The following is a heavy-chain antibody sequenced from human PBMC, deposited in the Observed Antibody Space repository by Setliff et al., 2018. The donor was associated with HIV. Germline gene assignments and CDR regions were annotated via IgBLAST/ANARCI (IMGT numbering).Heavy chain of an antibody. CDR2: IYSDGRT. J-gene: IGHJ4*02. CDR1: GLTVSDTH. V-gene: IGHV3-53*01. D-gene: IGHD6-19*01. CDR3: ARVVEYSSGWYESYYFDY. Sequence: GGSLRLSCAASGLTVSDTHMTWVRQAPGKGPEWVSFIYSDGRTYYGESVKGRFTISRDDSKNTLYLQMHSLRVEDTAAYYCARVVEYSSGWYESYYFDYWGQGTLVTVSS.